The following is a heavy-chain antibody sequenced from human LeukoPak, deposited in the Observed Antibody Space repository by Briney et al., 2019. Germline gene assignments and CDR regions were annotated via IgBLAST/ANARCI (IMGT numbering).Heavy chain of an antibody. D-gene: IGHD6-13*01. J-gene: IGHJ5*02. V-gene: IGHV3-30*04. Sequence: QPGGSLRLSCVGSGFTFSSYAMHWVRQAPGKGLEWVAVISDDGSSKYYADSVKGRFTISRDNSKNTLYLQMNSLRAEDTAVYYCARGYSSRLYNWLDPWGQGTLATVSS. CDR2: ISDDGSSK. CDR1: GFTFSSYA. CDR3: ARGYSSRLYNWLDP.